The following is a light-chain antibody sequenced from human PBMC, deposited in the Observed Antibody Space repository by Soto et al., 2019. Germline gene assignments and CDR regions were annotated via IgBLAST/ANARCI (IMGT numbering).Light chain of an antibody. V-gene: IGKV3-11*01. CDR2: DTS. CDR3: QQRSNWPRALT. CDR1: ESVSSN. J-gene: IGKJ4*01. Sequence: EIVLTQSPATLSWSPGDRATLSCRASESVSSNLAWYQQKPGQALRLLIYDTSNRATGIPARFSGSGSGTDFTLTISSLEPEDFAVYFCQQRSNWPRALTFGGGTKVEIK.